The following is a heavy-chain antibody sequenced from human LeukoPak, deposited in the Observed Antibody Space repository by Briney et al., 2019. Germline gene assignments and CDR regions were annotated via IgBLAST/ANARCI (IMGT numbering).Heavy chain of an antibody. CDR1: GESFSGDY. V-gene: IGHV4-34*01. CDR2: INQSGST. J-gene: IGHJ5*02. D-gene: IGHD5-24*01. CDR3: ARGRWLQYET. Sequence: KTSETLSLTCGVYGESFSGDYWSWIRQPPGKGLEWIGEINQSGSTNYIPSLKSRVTTSVDTPKNQFSLKLISVTAADTAVYYCARGRWLQYETWGQGTLVTVSS.